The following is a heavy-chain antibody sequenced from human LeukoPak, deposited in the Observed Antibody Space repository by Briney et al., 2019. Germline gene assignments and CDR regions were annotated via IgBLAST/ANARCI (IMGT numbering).Heavy chain of an antibody. CDR2: INPNSGGT. CDR1: GYTFTGYY. D-gene: IGHD6-6*01. V-gene: IGHV1-2*02. J-gene: IGHJ4*02. CDR3: ARGGLDPIAALTL. Sequence: ASVTVCCKASGYTFTGYYMHWVRQAPGQGLEWMGWINPNSGGTNYAQKFRGRVTMTRDTSISTAYMELSRLRSDDTAVYYCARGGLDPIAALTLWGQGTLVTVSS.